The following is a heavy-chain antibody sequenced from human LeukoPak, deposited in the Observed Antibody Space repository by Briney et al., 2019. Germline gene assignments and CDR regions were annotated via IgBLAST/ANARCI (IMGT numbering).Heavy chain of an antibody. CDR2: IYYSGST. CDR3: ARVVLRLGELSFDY. D-gene: IGHD3-16*02. J-gene: IGHJ4*02. Sequence: SETLSLTCTVSGGSISSGDYYWSWIRQPPGKGLEWIGYIYYSGSTYYNPSLKSRVTISVDTSKNQFSLKLSSVTAADSAVYYCARVVLRLGELSFDYWGQGTLVTVSS. V-gene: IGHV4-30-4*01. CDR1: GGSISSGDYY.